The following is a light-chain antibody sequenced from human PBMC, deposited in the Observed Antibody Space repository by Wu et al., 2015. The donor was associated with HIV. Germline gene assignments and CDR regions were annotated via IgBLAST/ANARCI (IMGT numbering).Light chain of an antibody. Sequence: EIVLTQSPVTLSLSPGERATLSCRASQSVSSSYLGWYQQKPGQAPILLIYGASSRATGIPGRFSGSGSGTDFTLTISGLEPEDFAVYYCQQYGSSPQTFGQGTKVEIK. J-gene: IGKJ1*01. CDR2: GAS. CDR1: QSVSSSY. V-gene: IGKV3-20*01. CDR3: QQYGSSPQT.